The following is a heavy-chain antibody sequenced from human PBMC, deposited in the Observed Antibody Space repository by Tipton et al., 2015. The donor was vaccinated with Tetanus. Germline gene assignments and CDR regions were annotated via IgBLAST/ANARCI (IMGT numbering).Heavy chain of an antibody. CDR1: GGSISSYY. J-gene: IGHJ4*02. V-gene: IGHV4-59*06. Sequence: TLSLTCTVSGGSISSYYWSWIRQPPGRGLEWIGYIYYTGNTYYNPSLKSRVTLSIDMSKNQFSLRLGSVTAADTAVYFCARRVVGATLDYWGQGSLVTVSS. CDR2: IYYTGNT. CDR3: ARRVVGATLDY. D-gene: IGHD1-26*01.